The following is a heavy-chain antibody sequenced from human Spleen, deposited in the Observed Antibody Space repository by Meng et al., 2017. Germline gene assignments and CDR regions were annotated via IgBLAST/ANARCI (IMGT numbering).Heavy chain of an antibody. V-gene: IGHV1-18*01. J-gene: IGHJ4*02. CDR1: GYTVGSYG. CDR2: FVNYVDT. Sequence: QVYLMQSGPEVKKPGASVRVSCKASGYTVGSYGICWVRQAPGQGLEWMGWFVNYVDTYPAPKFQGRVTMTTDTHTNTAFMELRSLTSDDTAVYYCASGTPGRSYCDYWGQGTLVTVSS. D-gene: IGHD2-15*01. CDR3: ASGTPGRSYCDY.